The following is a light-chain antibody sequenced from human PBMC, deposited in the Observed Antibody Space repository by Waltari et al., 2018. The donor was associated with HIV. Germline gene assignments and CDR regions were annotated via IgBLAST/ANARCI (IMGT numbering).Light chain of an antibody. CDR3: QVWDSSSDHWV. J-gene: IGLJ3*02. Sequence: SYVLTQPPSVSVAPGKTARITCGGKNIQNKRVHWYQQKPGQAPVLVIYYDNDRPSGIPERFSGSNSGNTATLTISRVEAGDEADYYCQVWDSSSDHWVFGGGTQLTVL. V-gene: IGLV3-21*04. CDR1: NIQNKR. CDR2: YDN.